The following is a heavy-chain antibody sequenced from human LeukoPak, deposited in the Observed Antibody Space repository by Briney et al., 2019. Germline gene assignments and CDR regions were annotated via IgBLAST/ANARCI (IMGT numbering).Heavy chain of an antibody. J-gene: IGHJ5*02. D-gene: IGHD3-3*01. V-gene: IGHV1-2*02. CDR3: ARDSASDFWSGYYSQSGFDP. CDR1: GYSFTGYY. CDR2: INPNSGGT. Sequence: SVKVSCKASGYSFTGYYMHWVRQAPGQGLEWMGWINPNSGGTNYAQKFQGRVTMTRDTSISTAYMELSRLRSDDTGVYYCARDSASDFWSGYYSQSGFDPWGQGTLVTVSS.